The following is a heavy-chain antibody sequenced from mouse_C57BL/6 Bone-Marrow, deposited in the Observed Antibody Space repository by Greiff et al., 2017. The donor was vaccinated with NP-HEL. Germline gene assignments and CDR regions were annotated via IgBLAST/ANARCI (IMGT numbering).Heavy chain of an antibody. Sequence: QVQLQQPGAELVRPGSSVKLSCKASGYTFTSYWMHWVKQRPIQGLEWIGNIYPYDSETHYNQKFKDKATLTVDKSSSTAYMQLSSLTSEDSAVYYCARRRYCGSRSWFAYWGQGTLVTVSA. CDR1: GYTFTSYW. CDR3: ARRRYCGSRSWFAY. D-gene: IGHD1-1*01. V-gene: IGHV1-52*01. CDR2: IYPYDSET. J-gene: IGHJ3*01.